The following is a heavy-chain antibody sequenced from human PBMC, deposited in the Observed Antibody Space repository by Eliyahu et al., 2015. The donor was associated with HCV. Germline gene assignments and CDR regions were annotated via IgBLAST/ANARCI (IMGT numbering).Heavy chain of an antibody. CDR3: AKDGVAQSPFYFEY. V-gene: IGHV3-23*04. CDR2: ISGSGRT. D-gene: IGHD2-15*01. Sequence: EVELVDSGGGLVQPGGSXXLSXAASGFPFSSFAMAWVRQAPGKGLKWVSSISGSGRTYYADSVRGRFTISRDDSKKTVDLQMDSLRVEDTAMYYCAKDGVAQSPFYFEYWGQGTLVAVSS. J-gene: IGHJ4*02. CDR1: GFPFSSFA.